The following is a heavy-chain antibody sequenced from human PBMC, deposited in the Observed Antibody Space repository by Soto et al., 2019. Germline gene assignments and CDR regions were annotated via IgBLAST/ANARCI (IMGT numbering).Heavy chain of an antibody. CDR3: ARGPGYSSSWYPFDY. J-gene: IGHJ4*02. V-gene: IGHV3-21*01. CDR2: ISSSSSYI. Sequence: LRLSCAASGFTFSSYSMNWVRQAPGKGLEWVSSISSSSSYIYYADSVKGRFTISRDDAKSSLYLQMNSLRAEDTAVYYCARGPGYSSSWYPFDYWGQGTLVTVSS. CDR1: GFTFSSYS. D-gene: IGHD6-13*01.